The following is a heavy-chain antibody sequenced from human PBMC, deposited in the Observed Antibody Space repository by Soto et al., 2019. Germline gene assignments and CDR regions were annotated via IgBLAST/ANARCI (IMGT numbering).Heavy chain of an antibody. V-gene: IGHV3-30-3*01. D-gene: IGHD6-19*01. J-gene: IGHJ4*02. CDR3: VGDNSPYSSGWHNRHFDY. Sequence: QVQLVESGGGVVQPGRSLRLSCAASGFTFSSYAMHWVRQAPGKGLEWVAVISYDGSNKYYADSVKGRFTISRDNSKTLYLQRNGLRAEDTPVYYCVGDNSPYSSGWHNRHFDYGGQATLVTVYS. CDR2: ISYDGSNK. CDR1: GFTFSSYA.